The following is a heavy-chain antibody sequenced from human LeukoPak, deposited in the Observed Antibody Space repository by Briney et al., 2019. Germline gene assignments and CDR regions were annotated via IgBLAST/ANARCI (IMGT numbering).Heavy chain of an antibody. D-gene: IGHD6-6*01. CDR3: ANSYSSSSAFYLDY. Sequence: PGGSLRLSCAASGFSFNTYSMNWVRQTPGKGLEWVSSTSDSGSNTYYADSVTGRFTISRDNSKNTVYLQLNSLRAEDTAIYYCANSYSSSSAFYLDYWGQGTLVTVSS. CDR2: TSDSGSNT. CDR1: GFSFNTYS. V-gene: IGHV3-23*01. J-gene: IGHJ4*02.